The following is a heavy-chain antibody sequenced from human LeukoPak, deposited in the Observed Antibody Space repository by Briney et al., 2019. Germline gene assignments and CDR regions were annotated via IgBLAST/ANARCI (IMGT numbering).Heavy chain of an antibody. D-gene: IGHD3-3*01. J-gene: IGHJ6*03. CDR2: INHSGST. V-gene: IGHV4-34*01. Sequence: SETLSLTCTVSGGSISSYYWSWIRQPPGKGLEWIGEINHSGSTNYNPSLKSRVTISVDTSKNQFSLKLSSVTAADTAVYYCARHGHFDFWRELFYYYYSMDVWGKGTTVTVSS. CDR1: GGSISSYY. CDR3: ARHGHFDFWRELFYYYYSMDV.